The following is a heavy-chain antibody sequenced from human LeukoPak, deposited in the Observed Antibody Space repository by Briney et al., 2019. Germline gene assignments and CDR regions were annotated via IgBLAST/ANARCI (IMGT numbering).Heavy chain of an antibody. CDR2: INPNSGGT. V-gene: IGHV1-2*02. J-gene: IGHJ4*02. CDR3: ARDRSDFWSGYCYRLDY. D-gene: IGHD3-3*01. Sequence: ASVKVSCKASGYTFTGYYMHWARQAPGQGLEWMGWINPNSGGTNYAQKFQGRVTMTRDTSISTAYMELSRLRSDDTAVYYCARDRSDFWSGYCYRLDYWGQGTLVTVSS. CDR1: GYTFTGYY.